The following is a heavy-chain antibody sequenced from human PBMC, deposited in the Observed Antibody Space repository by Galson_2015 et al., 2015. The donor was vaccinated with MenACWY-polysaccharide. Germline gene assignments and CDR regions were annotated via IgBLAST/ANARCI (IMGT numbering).Heavy chain of an antibody. CDR1: GFAFSKNW. J-gene: IGHJ5*01. V-gene: IGHV3-7*01. CDR2: ISLDGTTK. D-gene: IGHD6-13*01. CDR3: ARGRWYSNNWSYQLDS. Sequence: SLRLSCAASGFAFSKNWMTWVRQAPGKGLEWVANISLDGTTKYYVGSVRGRFTISRDNADNLLFLQLNSLRAEDTAVYYCARGRWYSNNWSYQLDSWGQGNLVTVSS.